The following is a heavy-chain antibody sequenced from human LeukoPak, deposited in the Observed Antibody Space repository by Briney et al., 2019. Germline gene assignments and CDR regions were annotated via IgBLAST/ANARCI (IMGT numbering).Heavy chain of an antibody. CDR2: IYSGGTT. Sequence: GGSLRLSCAASGLTVSSNYLTWVRQAPGKGLEWVPSIYSGGTTHYADSVKGRFTISRDHSKSTVYLQMNSLRAEDTAVYYCARDLRSYAMAIWGQGITVTVSS. CDR3: ARDLRSYAMAI. CDR1: GLTVSSNY. D-gene: IGHD3-10*01. J-gene: IGHJ6*02. V-gene: IGHV3-53*01.